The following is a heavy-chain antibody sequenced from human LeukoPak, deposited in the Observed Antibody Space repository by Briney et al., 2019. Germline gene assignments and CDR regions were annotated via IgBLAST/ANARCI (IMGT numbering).Heavy chain of an antibody. V-gene: IGHV3-23*01. CDR3: ENIGPDAFVRSSTPGHY. D-gene: IGHD6-19*01. CDR1: GFTFSSYA. Sequence: GGSLRLSCAASGFTFSSYAMSWVRQAPGKGLEWVSAIRGGGGRTYYADSVKGRFTISRDNSRNTLYLQMNSMRAEDTAVYYCENIGPDAFVRSSTPGHYWGQGTLVTVSS. CDR2: IRGGGGRT. J-gene: IGHJ4*02.